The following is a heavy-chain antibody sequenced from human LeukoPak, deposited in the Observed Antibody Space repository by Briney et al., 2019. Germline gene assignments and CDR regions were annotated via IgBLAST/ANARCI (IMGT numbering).Heavy chain of an antibody. CDR2: INSDGSST. Sequence: GGSLRLSCAASGFTFSSYWMHWVRQAPGKGLVWVSRINSDGSSTNYADSVKGRFTISRDNAKNTLYLQMNSLRAEDTAVYYCARETKRWSYDSSGYYAFDAFDIWGQGTMVTVSS. D-gene: IGHD3-22*01. CDR3: ARETKRWSYDSSGYYAFDAFDI. J-gene: IGHJ3*02. CDR1: GFTFSSYW. V-gene: IGHV3-74*01.